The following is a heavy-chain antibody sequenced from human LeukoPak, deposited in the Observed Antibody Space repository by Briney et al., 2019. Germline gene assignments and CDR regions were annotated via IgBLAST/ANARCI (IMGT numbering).Heavy chain of an antibody. CDR3: ARRREQVSFISRRKDQSFDY. CDR1: GFTFSTYW. D-gene: IGHD1-14*01. J-gene: IGHJ4*02. CDR2: IKQDGSEK. V-gene: IGHV3-7*01. Sequence: GGSLRLPCVASGFTFSTYWITWVRQAPGKGLEWVANIKQDGSEKYYVDSVKGRFTISRDNAKNSLYLQMNSLRAEDTAVYYCARRREQVSFISRRKDQSFDYWGQGTLVTVSS.